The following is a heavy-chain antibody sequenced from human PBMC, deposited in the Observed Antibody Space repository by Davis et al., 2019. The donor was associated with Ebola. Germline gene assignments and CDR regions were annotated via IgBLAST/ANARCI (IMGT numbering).Heavy chain of an antibody. V-gene: IGHV4-30-4*01. CDR1: GGSISSGDYY. CDR3: ASVATVTTGGWYY. D-gene: IGHD4-17*01. CDR2: IYYSGST. J-gene: IGHJ4*02. Sequence: PSETLSLTCTVSGGSISSGDYYWSWIRQPPGKGLEWIGYIYYSGSTYYNPSLKSRVTISVDTSKNQFSLKLSSVTAADTAVYYCASVATVTTGGWYYWGQGTLVTVSS.